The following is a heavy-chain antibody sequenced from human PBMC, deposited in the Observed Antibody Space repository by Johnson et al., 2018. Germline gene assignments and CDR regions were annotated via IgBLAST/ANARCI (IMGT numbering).Heavy chain of an antibody. D-gene: IGHD6-19*01. CDR1: GSIFSGYV. V-gene: IGHV3-30*03. Sequence: VQLVEAGGGVVQPGRSLRLSCAASGSIFSGYVMHWVRQAPGKGLEWVALTSHDGLRKQDGDSVKARFTISRDDSKNTLYLARNRRRVEDTAVYYCAREGYSSGRAGIFDMWGQGTIVTVSS. CDR3: AREGYSSGRAGIFDM. CDR2: TSHDGLRK. J-gene: IGHJ3*02.